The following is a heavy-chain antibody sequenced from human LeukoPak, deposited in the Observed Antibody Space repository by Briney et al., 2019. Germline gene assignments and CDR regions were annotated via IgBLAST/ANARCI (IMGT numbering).Heavy chain of an antibody. CDR3: ARWGSELPDDAFDI. CDR2: ISGSGRYI. V-gene: IGHV3-21*06. Sequence: PGGSLRLSCTASGFTFSDFSIHWVRQAPGKGLEWVSSISGSGRYIFQADSVKGRITISRDNAKNSLYLQMNSLRVEDTAVYFCARWGSELPDDAFDIWGQGTMVTVSS. CDR1: GFTFSDFS. D-gene: IGHD6-25*01. J-gene: IGHJ3*02.